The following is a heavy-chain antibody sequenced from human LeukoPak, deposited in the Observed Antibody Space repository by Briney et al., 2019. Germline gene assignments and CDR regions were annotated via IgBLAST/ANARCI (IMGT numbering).Heavy chain of an antibody. V-gene: IGHV4-59*10. J-gene: IGHJ4*02. CDR3: ARHAGGIAAVGTRPFDY. CDR2: IYTSGST. Sequence: SETLSLTCAVYGGSFSSYYWSWIRQPAGKGLEWIGRIYTSGSTNYNPSLKSRVTMSVDTSKNQFSLKLSSVTAADTAVYYCARHAGGIAAVGTRPFDYWGQGTLVTVSS. D-gene: IGHD6-13*01. CDR1: GGSFSSYY.